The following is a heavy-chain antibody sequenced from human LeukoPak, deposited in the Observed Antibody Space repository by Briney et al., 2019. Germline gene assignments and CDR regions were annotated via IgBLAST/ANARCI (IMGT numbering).Heavy chain of an antibody. CDR2: ISSSGTTI. CDR1: GFTFSSYE. Sequence: GGSLRLSCAASGFTFSSYEMNWVRQAPGKGLEWVSYISSSGTTIYYTDSVKGRFTISRDNAKNSLYLQMNSLRAEDTAVYYCARDSSGWYHWFDPWGQGTLVTVSS. D-gene: IGHD6-19*01. V-gene: IGHV3-48*03. J-gene: IGHJ5*02. CDR3: ARDSSGWYHWFDP.